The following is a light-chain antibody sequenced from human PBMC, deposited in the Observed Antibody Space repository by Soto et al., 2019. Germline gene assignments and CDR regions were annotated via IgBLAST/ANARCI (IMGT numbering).Light chain of an antibody. Sequence: EIVMTQSPATLSVSPGETATLSCRASQSVGSAVAWYQHKPGQAPRLLLVAASIRATGVPCRFSGVGSGTEFTLTISSLQSEDFAVYYCHHYPNWPPLTFGGGTTVEIK. CDR2: AAS. J-gene: IGKJ4*01. CDR3: HHYPNWPPLT. CDR1: QSVGSA. V-gene: IGKV3-15*01.